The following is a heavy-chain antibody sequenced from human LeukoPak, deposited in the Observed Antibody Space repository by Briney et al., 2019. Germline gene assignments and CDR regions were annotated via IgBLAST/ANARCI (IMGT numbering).Heavy chain of an antibody. CDR1: GYTFTTYY. CDR3: ARNVGSGLVY. J-gene: IGHJ4*02. D-gene: IGHD1-1*01. V-gene: IGHV1-46*01. Sequence: ASVKVSCKASGYTFTTYYIHWVRQAPGQGLEWMGMINPSGGSTSYAQKFQVRVTMTRDTSTGTVYMELSSLRSDDTAVYYCARNVGSGLVYWGQGTLVTVSS. CDR2: INPSGGST.